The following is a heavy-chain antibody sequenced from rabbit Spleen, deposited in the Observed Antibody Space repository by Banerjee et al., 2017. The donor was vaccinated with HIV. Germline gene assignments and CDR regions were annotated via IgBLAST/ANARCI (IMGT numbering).Heavy chain of an antibody. CDR3: VRGASSSGYYSL. CDR2: IDPVFGVA. D-gene: IGHD1-1*01. V-gene: IGHV1S7*01. J-gene: IGHJ6*01. Sequence: QLEESAGGLVQPGGSLKLSCKASGFTLSRYYMNWVRQAPGKGLEWIGYIDPVFGVAYYANWVNGRFSISRENAQNTVFLQMTSLTAADTATYFCVRGASSSGYYSLWGPGTLVTVS. CDR1: GFTLSRYY.